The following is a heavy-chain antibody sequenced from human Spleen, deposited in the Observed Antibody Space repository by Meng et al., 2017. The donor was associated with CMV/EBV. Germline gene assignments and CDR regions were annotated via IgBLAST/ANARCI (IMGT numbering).Heavy chain of an antibody. J-gene: IGHJ4*02. CDR3: ARGLEENLGWEMGY. Sequence: EVQVVGARGGLFQPGGSLRLSWTVSGFTVRSYWIHWVRQAPGKGLEWVSRIHVDGRGISYADSVKGRFTIFKDDARNSLHLQMNSLRVEDTAVYYCARGLEENLGWEMGYWGQGTLVTVSS. CDR2: IHVDGRGI. CDR1: GFTVRSYW. D-gene: IGHD1-26*01. V-gene: IGHV3-74*01.